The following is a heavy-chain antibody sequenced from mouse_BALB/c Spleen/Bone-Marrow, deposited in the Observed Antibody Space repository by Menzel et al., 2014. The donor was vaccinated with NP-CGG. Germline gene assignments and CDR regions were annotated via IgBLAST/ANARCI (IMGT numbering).Heavy chain of an antibody. CDR1: GYTFTSYY. D-gene: IGHD2-1*01. J-gene: IGHJ3*01. CDR3: AREGSYGNYLAWFAY. V-gene: IGHV1S56*01. CDR2: IYPGNVNT. Sequence: VQLQQSGPELVKPGASVRISCKASGYTFTSYYIHWVKQRPGQGLEWIGWIYPGNVNTKYNEKFKGKATLTADKSSSTVYMQLSSLTSEDSAVYFCAREGSYGNYLAWFAYWGQGTLVTVSA.